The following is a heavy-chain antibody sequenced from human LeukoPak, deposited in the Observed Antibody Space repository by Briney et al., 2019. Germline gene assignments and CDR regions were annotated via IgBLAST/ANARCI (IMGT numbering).Heavy chain of an antibody. Sequence: SETLSLTCTVSGGSISSTDYYWGWIRQPPGKGLEWIGSIYYRGRTYYNPSLKSRVTISVVTSKNQFSLNLRSLTAADTAVYYCARDSAIRYFDWLSLSHWGQGTLVTVSS. V-gene: IGHV4-39*07. J-gene: IGHJ4*02. CDR1: GGSISSTDYY. CDR3: ARDSAIRYFDWLSLSH. CDR2: IYYRGRT. D-gene: IGHD3-9*01.